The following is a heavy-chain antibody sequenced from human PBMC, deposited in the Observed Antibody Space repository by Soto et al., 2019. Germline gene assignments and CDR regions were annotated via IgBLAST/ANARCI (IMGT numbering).Heavy chain of an antibody. CDR3: ARDSSGYGIDY. J-gene: IGHJ4*02. Sequence: QVQLRESGPGLVKPLQTLSLTCTVSRGSISGSNDYWSWIRQHPGKGLEWIGCIYYRGTTYHNPSLRSRVSISVDTSKNKFSLNLRSVTAADTAAYYCARDSSGYGIDYWGQGTLVTVSS. D-gene: IGHD3-22*01. CDR2: IYYRGTT. CDR1: RGSISGSNDY. V-gene: IGHV4-31*03.